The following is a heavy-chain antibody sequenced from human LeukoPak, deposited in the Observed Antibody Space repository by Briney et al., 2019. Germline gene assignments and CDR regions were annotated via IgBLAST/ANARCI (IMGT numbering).Heavy chain of an antibody. CDR1: GFTFGSYW. V-gene: IGHV3-7*01. CDR3: ARFGMGGAILDY. D-gene: IGHD1-26*01. J-gene: IGHJ4*02. Sequence: GGSLRLSCAASGFTFGSYWMSWVRQAPGKGLEWVASIKQDGSEKYFVDSVKGRFTTSRDNAKNSLYLQMNSLRAEDTAVYYCARFGMGGAILDYWGQGTLVTVSS. CDR2: IKQDGSEK.